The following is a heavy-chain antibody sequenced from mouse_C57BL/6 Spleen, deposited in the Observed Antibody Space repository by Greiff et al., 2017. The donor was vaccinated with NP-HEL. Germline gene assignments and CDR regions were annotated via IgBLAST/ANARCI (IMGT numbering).Heavy chain of an antibody. V-gene: IGHV5-17*01. D-gene: IGHD1-1*01. J-gene: IGHJ1*03. CDR1: GFTFSDYG. CDR3: ARKVYGSGLYWYFDV. CDR2: ISSGSSTI. Sequence: EVMLVESGGGLVKPGGSLKLSCAASGFTFSDYGMHWVRQAPEKGLEWVAYISSGSSTIYYADTVKGRFTISRDNAKNTLFLQMTSLRSEDTAMYYCARKVYGSGLYWYFDVWGTGTTVTVSS.